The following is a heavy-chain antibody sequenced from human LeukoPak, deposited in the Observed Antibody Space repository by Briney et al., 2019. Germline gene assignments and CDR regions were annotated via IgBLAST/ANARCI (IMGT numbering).Heavy chain of an antibody. Sequence: GGSLRLSCQASGFTFSSYWMHWVRQDPGKGLVWVSRMNSDGSSTSHADSVRGRFTISRDNAKNTLYLQMNSLRAEDTAVYYCAREHNTAAAIDYWGQGTLVTVSS. CDR2: MNSDGSST. CDR1: GFTFSSYW. V-gene: IGHV3-74*01. J-gene: IGHJ4*02. D-gene: IGHD6-13*01. CDR3: AREHNTAAAIDY.